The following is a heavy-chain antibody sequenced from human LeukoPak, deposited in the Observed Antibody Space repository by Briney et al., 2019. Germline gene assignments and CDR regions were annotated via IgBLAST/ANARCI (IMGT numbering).Heavy chain of an antibody. CDR1: GFTFSSYW. Sequence: RGSLRLSCAASGFTFSSYWMHWVRQAPGKGLVWVSHINSDGSSKNYADSVKGRFTISIDNAKKTLYLQMNSLRAEDTAVYYCARPGSAPYFFWGQGTLVTVSS. J-gene: IGHJ4*02. D-gene: IGHD1-14*01. CDR3: ARPGSAPYFF. CDR2: INSDGSSK. V-gene: IGHV3-74*01.